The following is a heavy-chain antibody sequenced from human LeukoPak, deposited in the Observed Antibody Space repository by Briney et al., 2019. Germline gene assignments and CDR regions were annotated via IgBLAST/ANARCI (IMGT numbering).Heavy chain of an antibody. V-gene: IGHV3-21*01. CDR2: ISPGSSHI. J-gene: IGHJ4*02. CDR3: VRDDSAWLY. Sequence: GGSLRLSCAVSGFTFSNYSINWVRQAPGKGLQWVSSISPGSSHIYYEDSVKGRFTISRDDAKNSLYLQMDSLTAGDTAVYYCVRDDSAWLYWGQGALVTVS. D-gene: IGHD2-15*01. CDR1: GFTFSNYS.